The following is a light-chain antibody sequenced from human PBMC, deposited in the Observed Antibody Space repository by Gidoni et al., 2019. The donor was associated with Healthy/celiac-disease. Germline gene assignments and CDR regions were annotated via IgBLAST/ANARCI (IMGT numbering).Light chain of an antibody. CDR2: AAS. Sequence: DIQMTQSPSSLSASVGDSVTITCRASQSISSSLNWYQHKPGQAPKLLLYAASSLQSGVPSSLSGSESGTDFTLTNGTLQPEDFTSYYCQQSYRTPSLTFGGGTKVEIK. CDR3: QQSYRTPSLT. CDR1: QSISSS. J-gene: IGKJ4*01. V-gene: IGKV1-39*01.